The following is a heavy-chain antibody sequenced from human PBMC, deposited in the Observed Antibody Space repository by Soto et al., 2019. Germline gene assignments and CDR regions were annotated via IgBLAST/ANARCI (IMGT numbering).Heavy chain of an antibody. Sequence: LKISCKGSGYSFTSYWIGWVRQMPGKGLEWMGIIYPGDSDTRYSPSFQGQVTISADKSFSTAYLQWSSLKASDTAMYYCARRALRFGYDAFDIWGQGTMVTVSS. J-gene: IGHJ3*02. V-gene: IGHV5-51*01. CDR2: IYPGDSDT. CDR3: ARRALRFGYDAFDI. D-gene: IGHD3-10*01. CDR1: GYSFTSYW.